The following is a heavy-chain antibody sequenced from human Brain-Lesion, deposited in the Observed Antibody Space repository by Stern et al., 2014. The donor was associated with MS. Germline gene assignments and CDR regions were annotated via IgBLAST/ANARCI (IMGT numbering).Heavy chain of an antibody. J-gene: IGHJ6*02. V-gene: IGHV1-2*02. Sequence: QVQLVQSGAEVKKPGVSVKVSCKTSGYIFTGYYIHWVRQAPGQGLEWMAWINPNTGGTKYAQKFQGRVTMSRDTSISTAYVELSSLTSDDTAVYYCARDQRGITIFGVVTDYYYLGMDVWGQGTTVTVSS. D-gene: IGHD3-3*01. CDR3: ARDQRGITIFGVVTDYYYLGMDV. CDR2: INPNTGGT. CDR1: GYIFTGYY.